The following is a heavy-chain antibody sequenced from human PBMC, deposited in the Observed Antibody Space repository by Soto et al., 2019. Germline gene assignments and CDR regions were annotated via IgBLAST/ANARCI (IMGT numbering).Heavy chain of an antibody. D-gene: IGHD3-3*01. CDR2: VYHTGRT. J-gene: IGHJ4*02. Sequence: PSETLSLTCTVSGGSFKSGSYSWSWIRQPPGKGLEWIGYVYHTGRTSYNPSLKSRVSISLDTSKNQFSLNLDSVTAADTAAYFCGRDFAYYDSWGQGDLGTSAS. CDR1: GGSFKSGSYS. V-gene: IGHV4-61*01. CDR3: GRDFAYYDS.